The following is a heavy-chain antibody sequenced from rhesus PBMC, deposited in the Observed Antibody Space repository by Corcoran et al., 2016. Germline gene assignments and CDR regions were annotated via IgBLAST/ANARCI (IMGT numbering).Heavy chain of an antibody. Sequence: EVQLVESGGGVVQPGGSLRLSCAASGFTFDDYAMHWVRQAPGKGLEWVSGISWSVGSTYYADSIKGQFTISRDNAKNSLYLQMGSLRAEDTALYYCARDLEGLADYWGQGVLVTVSS. V-gene: IGHV3-201*01. CDR1: GFTFDDYA. CDR2: ISWSVGST. J-gene: IGHJ4*01. CDR3: ARDLEGLADY.